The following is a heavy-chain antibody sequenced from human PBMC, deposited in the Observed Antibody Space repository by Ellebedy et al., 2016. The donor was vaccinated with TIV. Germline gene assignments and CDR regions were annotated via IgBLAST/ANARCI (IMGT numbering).Heavy chain of an antibody. J-gene: IGHJ3*02. CDR1: GFIFSSYS. V-gene: IGHV3-23*01. CDR2: ISSSGDIT. CDR3: GKRAGATVAGRAFDI. D-gene: IGHD6-13*01. Sequence: GGSLRLSXAASGFIFSSYSMNWVCQAPGKGLEWVSAISSSGDITFYADSVKGRFAISRDNSKKTVHLQMNSLRAEETALYYCGKRAGATVAGRAFDIWGQGTMVTVSS.